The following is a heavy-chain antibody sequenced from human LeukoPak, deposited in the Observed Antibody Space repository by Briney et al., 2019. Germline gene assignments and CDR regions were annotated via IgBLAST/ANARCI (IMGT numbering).Heavy chain of an antibody. CDR2: IYSGDTT. D-gene: IGHD5-12*01. CDR1: GFTVSSKY. Sequence: AGGSLRLSCAASGFTVSSKYMSWVRQAPGKGLEWVSVIYSGDTTYYAGSVKGRFTISRDSSKNTLYLQMNSLRVEDTAVYYCARVDYSNWFDPWGQGTLVTVSS. V-gene: IGHV3-53*01. CDR3: ARVDYSNWFDP. J-gene: IGHJ5*02.